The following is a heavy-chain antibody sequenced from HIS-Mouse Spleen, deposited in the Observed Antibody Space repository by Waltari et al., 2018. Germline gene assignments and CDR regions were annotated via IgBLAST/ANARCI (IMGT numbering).Heavy chain of an antibody. J-gene: IGHJ2*01. CDR2: IYYSGST. CDR1: GGSIRSSSYY. CDR3: AREIPYSSSWYDWYFDL. Sequence: QLQLQESGSGLVKPSETLSLTCTVSGGSIRSSSYYWGWIRQPPGTGLEWIGSIYYSGSTYYNPSLKSRVTISVDTSKNQFSLKLSSVTAADTAVYYCAREIPYSSSWYDWYFDLWGRGTLVTVSS. D-gene: IGHD6-13*01. V-gene: IGHV4-39*07.